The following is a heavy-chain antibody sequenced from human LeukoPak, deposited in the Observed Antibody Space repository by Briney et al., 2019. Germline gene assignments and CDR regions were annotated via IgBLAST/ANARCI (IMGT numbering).Heavy chain of an antibody. CDR3: AKDYATFEAFDI. V-gene: IGHV3-30*02. CDR1: GFTFSSYG. J-gene: IGHJ3*02. CDR2: IRYDGSNK. Sequence: GGSLRLSCAASGFTFSSYGMHWVRQAPGKGLEWVAFIRYDGSNKYYADSVKGRFTISRDNSKNTLYLQMNSLRAEDTAMYYCAKDYATFEAFDIWGRGTMVTVSS. D-gene: IGHD1-26*01.